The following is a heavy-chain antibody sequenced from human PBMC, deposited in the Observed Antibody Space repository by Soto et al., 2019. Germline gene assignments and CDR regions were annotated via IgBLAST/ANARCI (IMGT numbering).Heavy chain of an antibody. CDR3: ARVQYSGYVFKLAFDI. Sequence: QVQLVQSGAQVKKPGASVKVSCKASGYTFDNYALPWVRQAPGRRLEWMGWIHAGNGYTKYSKSFQGRVTITRDTPASTVHMDLSSLSSEDTGVSYCARVQYSGYVFKLAFDIWGQGTMVTVSS. J-gene: IGHJ3*02. V-gene: IGHV1-3*01. D-gene: IGHD5-12*01. CDR2: IHAGNGYT. CDR1: GYTFDNYA.